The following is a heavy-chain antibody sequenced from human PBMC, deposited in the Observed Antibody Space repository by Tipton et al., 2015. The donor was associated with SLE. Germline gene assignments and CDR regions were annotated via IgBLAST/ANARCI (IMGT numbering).Heavy chain of an antibody. V-gene: IGHV4-59*08. CDR2: IYYSGST. Sequence: LRLSCTVSGGSISSYYWSWIRQPPGKGLEWIGYIYYSGSTYYNPSLKSRVTISVDTSKNQFSLKLSSVTAADTAVYYCARGGGPGAFDIWGQGTMVTVSS. CDR3: ARGGGPGAFDI. CDR1: GGSISSYY. J-gene: IGHJ3*02. D-gene: IGHD1-1*01.